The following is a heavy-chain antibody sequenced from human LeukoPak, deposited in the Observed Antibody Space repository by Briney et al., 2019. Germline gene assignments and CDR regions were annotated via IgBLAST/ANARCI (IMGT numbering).Heavy chain of an antibody. J-gene: IGHJ5*02. CDR3: ARVDGHAHWFDP. CDR1: GFTFSSYW. V-gene: IGHV3-7*03. Sequence: GGSLRLSCAASGFTFSSYWMSWVRQAPGKGLEWVANIKQDGSEKYCMDSVKGRFTVSRDNAKNSLYPQMNSLRAEDTAVYHCARVDGHAHWFDPRGQGTLVTVSS. CDR2: IKQDGSEK.